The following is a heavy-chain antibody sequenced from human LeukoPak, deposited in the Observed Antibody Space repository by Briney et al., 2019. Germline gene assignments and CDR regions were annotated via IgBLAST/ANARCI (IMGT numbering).Heavy chain of an antibody. J-gene: IGHJ6*02. CDR3: AKYHDYSNYYYYYYGMDV. V-gene: IGHV3-23*01. CDR1: GFTFSSYA. Sequence: GGSLRLSCAASGFTFSSYAMSWVRQGPGKGLEWVSAISGSGGSTYYADSVKGRFTISRDNSKNTLYLQMNSLRAEDTAVYYCAKYHDYSNYYYYYYGMDVWGQGTTVTVSS. D-gene: IGHD4-11*01. CDR2: ISGSGGST.